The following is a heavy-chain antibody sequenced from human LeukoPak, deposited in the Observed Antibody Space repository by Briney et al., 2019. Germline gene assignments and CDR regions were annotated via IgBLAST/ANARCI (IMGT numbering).Heavy chain of an antibody. J-gene: IGHJ4*02. V-gene: IGHV4-39*01. CDR2: IYYAGNT. CDR3: ARQTGSGLFILP. Sequence: PSETLSLTCTVSGVSISSSNSYWGWIRQPPGKGLEWIGSIYYAGNTYYNASLKSQVSISIDTSKNQFSLKLTSVTAADTSVYYCARQTGSGLFILPGGQGTLVTVSS. D-gene: IGHD3/OR15-3a*01. CDR1: GVSISSSNSY.